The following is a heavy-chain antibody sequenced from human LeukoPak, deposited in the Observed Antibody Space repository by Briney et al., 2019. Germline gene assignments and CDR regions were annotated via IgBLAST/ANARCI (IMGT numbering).Heavy chain of an antibody. J-gene: IGHJ4*02. CDR3: AKDSPLSQGRHPYYFDY. CDR1: GFTFNNFA. CDR2: INGRGDAP. Sequence: GGSLRLSCAASGFTFNNFAMTWVRQAPGKGLEWVSSINGRGDAPFYADSVKGRFTISRDNSKNTVILQLNSLRERNTALYSGAKDSPLSQGRHPYYFDYWGQGTLVTVSS. D-gene: IGHD3-16*02. V-gene: IGHV3-23*01.